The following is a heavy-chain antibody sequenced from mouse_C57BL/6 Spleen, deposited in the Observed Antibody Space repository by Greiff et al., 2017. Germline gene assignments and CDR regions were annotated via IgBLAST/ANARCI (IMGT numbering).Heavy chain of an antibody. CDR1: GFTFSSYA. V-gene: IGHV5-9-1*02. CDR3: TRDEAGTSGHYFDY. D-gene: IGHD4-1*01. Sequence: EVKLMESGEGLVKPGGSLKLSCAASGFTFSSYAMSWVRQTPEKRLEWVAYISSGGDYIYYADTVQGRFTISRDNARNTLYLQMSSLKSEDTAMYYCTRDEAGTSGHYFDYWGQGTTLTVSS. CDR2: ISSGGDYI. J-gene: IGHJ2*01.